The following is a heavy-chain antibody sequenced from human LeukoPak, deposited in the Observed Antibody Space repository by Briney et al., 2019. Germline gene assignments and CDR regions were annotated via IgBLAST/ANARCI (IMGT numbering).Heavy chain of an antibody. J-gene: IGHJ5*02. Sequence: GASVTVSCKASGYTFTGYYMHWVRQAPGQGLEWMGWINPNSGGTNYAQKFQGRVTMTRDTSISTAYMELSRLRSEDTAVYYCARGQTVGVVYNWFDPWGQGTLVTVSS. V-gene: IGHV1-2*02. CDR1: GYTFTGYY. D-gene: IGHD2-21*01. CDR2: INPNSGGT. CDR3: ARGQTVGVVYNWFDP.